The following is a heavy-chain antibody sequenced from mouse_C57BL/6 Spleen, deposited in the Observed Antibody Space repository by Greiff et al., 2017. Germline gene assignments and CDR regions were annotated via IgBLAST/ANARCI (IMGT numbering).Heavy chain of an antibody. Sequence: QVQLQQSGPELVKPGASVKISCKASGYAFSSSWMNWVKQRPGKGLEWIGRIYPGDGDTNYNGKFKGKATLTADKSSSTAYMQLSSLTSDDSAVYFCARDWYWYFDVWGTGTTVTVSS. D-gene: IGHD4-1*01. CDR2: IYPGDGDT. V-gene: IGHV1-82*01. J-gene: IGHJ1*03. CDR1: GYAFSSSW. CDR3: ARDWYWYFDV.